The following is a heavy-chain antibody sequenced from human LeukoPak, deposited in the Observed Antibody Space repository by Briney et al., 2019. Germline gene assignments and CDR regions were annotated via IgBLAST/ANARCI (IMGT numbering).Heavy chain of an antibody. D-gene: IGHD2-21*02. J-gene: IGHJ4*02. Sequence: GGSLRLSCAASGFTFSNYWMSWVRQAPGKGLEWVANIKEDGVEKYYVDSVKGRFAISRDNAKNSVYLQINSLRAEDTAVYYCARGTVTAPGIDYWGQGTLVTVSS. CDR1: GFTFSNYW. CDR3: ARGTVTAPGIDY. V-gene: IGHV3-7*01. CDR2: IKEDGVEK.